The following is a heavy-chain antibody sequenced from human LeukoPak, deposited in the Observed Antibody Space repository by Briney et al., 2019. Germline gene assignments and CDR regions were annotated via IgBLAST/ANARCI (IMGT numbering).Heavy chain of an antibody. J-gene: IGHJ4*02. D-gene: IGHD2-21*02. CDR2: INPNSSGT. CDR1: GYTFTVNY. Sequence: ASVKLSFTATGYTFTVNYMHWVRQAPGHGIEWKGWINPNSSGTNYAKKFQGRVIMTRVTSISTAYMELSRLRSDDTAVYYCARGAHIVVVTAIPLDYWGQGTLVTVSS. V-gene: IGHV1-2*02. CDR3: ARGAHIVVVTAIPLDY.